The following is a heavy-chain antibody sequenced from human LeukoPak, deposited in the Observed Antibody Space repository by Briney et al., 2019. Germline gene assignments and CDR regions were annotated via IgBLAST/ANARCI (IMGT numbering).Heavy chain of an antibody. V-gene: IGHV3-11*04. J-gene: IGHJ4*02. CDR1: GFTFSDYY. CDR2: ISSSGSTI. CDR3: ARSPGVGEWLFPPYY. D-gene: IGHD3-3*01. Sequence: GGSLRLSCAASGFTFSDYYMSWTRQAPGKGLEWVSYISSSGSTIYYADSVKGRFTISRDNAKNSLYLQMNSLRAEDTAVYYCARSPGVGEWLFPPYYWGQGTLVTVSS.